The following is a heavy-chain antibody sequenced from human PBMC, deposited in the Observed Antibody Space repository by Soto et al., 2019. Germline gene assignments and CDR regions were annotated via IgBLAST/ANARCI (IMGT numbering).Heavy chain of an antibody. V-gene: IGHV4-30-2*01. CDR1: GGSISSGGYS. Sequence: TSETLSLTCAVSGGSISSGGYSWSWIRQPPGKGLEWIGYIYHSGSTYYNPSLKSRVTISVDTSKNQFSLKLSSVTAADTAVYYCARENNVLPGGYFDYWGQGTLVPVSS. D-gene: IGHD3-10*01. CDR2: IYHSGST. CDR3: ARENNVLPGGYFDY. J-gene: IGHJ4*02.